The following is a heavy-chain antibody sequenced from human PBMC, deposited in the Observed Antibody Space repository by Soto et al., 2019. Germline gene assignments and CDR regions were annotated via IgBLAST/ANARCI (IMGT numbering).Heavy chain of an antibody. CDR3: ARSQPNDY. CDR2: IRSSSENT. J-gene: IGHJ4*02. CDR1: GFTSSNYA. Sequence: GGSLRLSCAASGFTSSNYAMSWVRQSPGKGLEWVSSIRSSSENTYYADSVKGRFTISRDNAKNSLYLQMNSLRAEDTAVYYCARSQPNDYWGQGTLVTVSS. V-gene: IGHV3-21*01.